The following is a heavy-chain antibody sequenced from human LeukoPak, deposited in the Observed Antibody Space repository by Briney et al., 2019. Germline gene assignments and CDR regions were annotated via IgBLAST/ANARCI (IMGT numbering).Heavy chain of an antibody. J-gene: IGHJ4*02. D-gene: IGHD3-10*01. CDR1: GYTFTGYY. Sequence: ASVKVSCKVSGYTFTGYYLHWLRQAPGQGLEWMGRINPGTGGTNYAQKFQGRVTMTRDTSINTAYMALSSLRSDDTAVYYCARGLSGSDYWGQGTLVTVSS. CDR2: INPGTGGT. CDR3: ARGLSGSDY. V-gene: IGHV1-2*06.